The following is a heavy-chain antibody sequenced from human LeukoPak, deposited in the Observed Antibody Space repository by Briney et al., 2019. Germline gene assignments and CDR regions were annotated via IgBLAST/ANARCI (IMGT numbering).Heavy chain of an antibody. CDR2: ISSTSSYI. D-gene: IGHD6-19*01. CDR3: ARGKVAGSDY. V-gene: IGHV3-21*01. CDR1: GFTFSTYS. J-gene: IGHJ4*02. Sequence: GGSLRLSCAASGFTFSTYSMNWVRQAPGKGLEWVSTISSTSSYIYYADSVKGRFTISRDNAKNSLYLQMNSLRAEDTAVYYCARGKVAGSDYWGQGTLVTVSS.